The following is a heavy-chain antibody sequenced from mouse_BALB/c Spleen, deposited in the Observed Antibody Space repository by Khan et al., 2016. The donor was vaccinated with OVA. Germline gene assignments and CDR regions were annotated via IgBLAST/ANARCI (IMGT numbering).Heavy chain of an antibody. CDR1: GFSLTDYG. CDR2: IWGDGSS. Sequence: QVQLKQSGPGLVAPSQSLSISCTVSGFSLTDYGVNWVRLPPGKGLEWLGMIWGDGSSDYNSALKSRLSITKDNSKNRVFLTMNSLQTADTDRYYCARYAAMDYWGQGTSVTVSA. D-gene: IGHD2-14*01. J-gene: IGHJ4*01. CDR3: ARYAAMDY. V-gene: IGHV2-6-7*01.